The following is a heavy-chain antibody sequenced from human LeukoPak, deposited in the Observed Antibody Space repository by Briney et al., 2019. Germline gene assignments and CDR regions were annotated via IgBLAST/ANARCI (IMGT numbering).Heavy chain of an antibody. CDR2: IKQDGSEK. V-gene: IGHV3-7*01. CDR3: VKSSHIYYYYMDV. CDR1: GFTFSSYW. Sequence: GGSLRLSCAASGFTFSSYWMSWVRQAPGKGLEGVANIKQDGSEKYYVDSVKGRFTISRDNAKNSLYLQMNSLRAEDTAVYYCVKSSHIYYYYMDVWGKGTTVTVSS. J-gene: IGHJ6*03. D-gene: IGHD1-26*01.